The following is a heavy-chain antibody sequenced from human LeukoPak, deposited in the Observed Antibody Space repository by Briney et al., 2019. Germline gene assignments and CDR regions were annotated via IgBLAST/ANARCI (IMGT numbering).Heavy chain of an antibody. Sequence: GGSLRLSCAASGFTFSSYGMHWVRQAPGKGLEWVAFIRSDGSNKYYADSVKGRFTISRDNSKNTLYLQMNSLRSDDTAVYYCARDGRTRIRQPTYYDFWSGYYKVPPFDYWGQGTLVTVSS. CDR1: GFTFSSYG. V-gene: IGHV3-30*02. CDR3: ARDGRTRIRQPTYYDFWSGYYKVPPFDY. D-gene: IGHD3-3*01. CDR2: IRSDGSNK. J-gene: IGHJ4*02.